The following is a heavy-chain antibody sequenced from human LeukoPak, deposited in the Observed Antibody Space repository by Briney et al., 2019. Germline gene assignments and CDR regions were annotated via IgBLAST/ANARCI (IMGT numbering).Heavy chain of an antibody. Sequence: PGRSLRLSCAASGFTFSSYAMHWVRQAPGKGLEWVAVISYDGSNKYYADSVKGRFTISRDNSKNTLYLQMNSLRAEDTAVYYCARAAIVVVPAAMAHDAFDIWGQGTMVTVSS. D-gene: IGHD2-2*01. CDR2: ISYDGSNK. CDR3: ARAAIVVVPAAMAHDAFDI. V-gene: IGHV3-30*04. CDR1: GFTFSSYA. J-gene: IGHJ3*02.